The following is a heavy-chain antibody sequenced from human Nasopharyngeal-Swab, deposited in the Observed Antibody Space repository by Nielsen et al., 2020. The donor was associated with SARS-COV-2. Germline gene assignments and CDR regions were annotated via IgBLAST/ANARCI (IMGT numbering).Heavy chain of an antibody. CDR1: GFTFSSYA. V-gene: IGHV3-23*03. CDR2: IYSGGSST. D-gene: IGHD6-6*01. Sequence: GESLKISCAASGFTFSSYAMSWVRQAPGKGLEWVSVIYSGGSSTYYADSVKGRFTISRDNSKNTLYLQMNSLRAEDTAVYYCAKETVAALDYWGQGTLVTVSS. CDR3: AKETVAALDY. J-gene: IGHJ4*02.